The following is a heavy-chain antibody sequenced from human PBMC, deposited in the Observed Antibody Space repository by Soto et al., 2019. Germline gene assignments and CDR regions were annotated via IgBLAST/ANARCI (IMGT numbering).Heavy chain of an antibody. CDR1: GYTLTELS. V-gene: IGHV1-24*01. CDR2: FDPEDGET. D-gene: IGHD6-6*01. Sequence: ASVKVSCKVSGYTLTELSMHWVRQAPGKGLEWMGGFDPEDGETIYAQKFQGRVTMTEDTSTDTAYMELSSLRSEDTAVYYCATDVIAARTKYFDYWGQGTLVTVSS. J-gene: IGHJ4*02. CDR3: ATDVIAARTKYFDY.